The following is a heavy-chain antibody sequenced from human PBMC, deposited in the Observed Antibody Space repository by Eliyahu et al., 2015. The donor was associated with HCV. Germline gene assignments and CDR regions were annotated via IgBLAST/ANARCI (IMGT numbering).Heavy chain of an antibody. D-gene: IGHD3-3*01. V-gene: IGHV1-2*02. Sequence: QVQLVQSGAEVKKPGASVKVSCKASGYTFTGYYMHWVRQAPGQGLEWMGWINPNSGGTNYAQKFQGRVTMTRDTSISTAYMELSRLRSDDTAVYYCARTLLFGVVIPLFDYWGQGTLVTVSS. CDR3: ARTLLFGVVIPLFDY. CDR1: GYTFTGYY. J-gene: IGHJ4*02. CDR2: INPNSGGT.